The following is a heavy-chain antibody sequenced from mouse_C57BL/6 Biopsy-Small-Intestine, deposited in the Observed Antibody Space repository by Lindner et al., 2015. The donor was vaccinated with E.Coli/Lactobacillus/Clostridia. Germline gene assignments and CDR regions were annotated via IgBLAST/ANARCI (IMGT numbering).Heavy chain of an antibody. D-gene: IGHD2-1*01. CDR1: GYAFSSSW. CDR2: IYPGDGDT. CDR3: AKGVYYGNYGDYFDY. V-gene: IGHV1-82*01. Sequence: VQLQESGPELVKPGASVKISCKASGYAFSSSWMNWVKQRPGKGLEWIGRIYPGDGDTNYNGKFKGKATLTADKSSSTAYMQLSSLTSEDSAVYFCAKGVYYGNYGDYFDYWGQGTTLTVSS. J-gene: IGHJ2*01.